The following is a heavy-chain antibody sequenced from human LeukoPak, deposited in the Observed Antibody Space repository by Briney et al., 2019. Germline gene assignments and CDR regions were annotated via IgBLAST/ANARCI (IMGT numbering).Heavy chain of an antibody. CDR3: TTRRPDAFDI. CDR1: GFTFSGSA. V-gene: IGHV3-73*01. Sequence: GGSLRLSCAASGFTFSGSAMHWVRQPSGKGLEWVGRIRSKANSYATAYAASVKGRFTISRDDSKNTAYLQMNRLKTEETGVYYCTTRRPDAFDIWGQGTMVTVSS. CDR2: IRSKANSYAT. J-gene: IGHJ3*02.